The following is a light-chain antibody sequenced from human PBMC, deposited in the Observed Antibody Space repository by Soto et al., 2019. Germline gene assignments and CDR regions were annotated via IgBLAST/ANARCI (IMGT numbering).Light chain of an antibody. CDR2: WAS. CDR3: QQYYSTPYT. CDR1: QSILYSSDNKNY. J-gene: IGKJ2*01. Sequence: DIVMTQSPDSLAVSLGERATINCKSSQSILYSSDNKNYFAWYQQKPGQPPKLLIYWASTRESGVPDRFSGSGSGTDFTLTISSLRAEDVAVYYCQQYYSTPYTFGQGTKLEIK. V-gene: IGKV4-1*01.